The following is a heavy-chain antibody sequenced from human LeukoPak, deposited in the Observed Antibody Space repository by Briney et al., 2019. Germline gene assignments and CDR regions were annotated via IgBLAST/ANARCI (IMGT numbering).Heavy chain of an antibody. Sequence: GASVKVSCKASGYTFTGYYMHWVRQAPGQGLEWMGWINPNSGGTNYAQKFQGRVTMTRDTSISTAYMELSRLRSDDTAVYYCARVWGFGETPSDPWGQGTLVTVSS. J-gene: IGHJ5*02. CDR1: GYTFTGYY. CDR3: ARVWGFGETPSDP. CDR2: INPNSGGT. D-gene: IGHD3-10*01. V-gene: IGHV1-2*02.